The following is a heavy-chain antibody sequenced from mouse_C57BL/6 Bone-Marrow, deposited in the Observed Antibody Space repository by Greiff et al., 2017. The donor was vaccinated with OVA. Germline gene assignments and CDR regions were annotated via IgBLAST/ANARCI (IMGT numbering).Heavy chain of an antibody. CDR1: GFTFSDYG. V-gene: IGHV5-17*01. CDR3: ARNGYFDV. J-gene: IGHJ1*03. CDR2: ISSGSSTI. Sequence: EVKLVESGGGLVKPGGSLKLSCAASGFTFSDYGMHWVRQAPEKGLEWVAYISSGSSTISYADTVKGRFTISRDNAKNTLFLQMTSLRSEDTAMYYCARNGYFDVWGTGTTVTVSS.